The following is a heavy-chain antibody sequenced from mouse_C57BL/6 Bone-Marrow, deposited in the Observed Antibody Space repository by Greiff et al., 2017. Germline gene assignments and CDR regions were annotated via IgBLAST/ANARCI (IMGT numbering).Heavy chain of an antibody. V-gene: IGHV3-1*01. D-gene: IGHD1-1*01. CDR3: ARAYGSSHYAMDY. CDR2: ISYSGST. J-gene: IGHJ4*01. Sequence: DVQLQESGPGMVKPSQSLSLTCTVTGYSITSGYDWHWIRHFPGNKLEWMGYISYSGSTNYNPSLKSRISITHDTSKNHFFLKLNSVTTEDTATYYCARAYGSSHYAMDYWGQGTSVTVSS. CDR1: GYSITSGYD.